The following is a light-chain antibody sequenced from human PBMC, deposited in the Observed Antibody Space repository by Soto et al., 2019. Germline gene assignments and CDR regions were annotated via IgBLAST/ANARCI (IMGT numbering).Light chain of an antibody. CDR1: QSVSSY. Sequence: EIVLTQSPDTLSLSPGERATLSCRAVQSVSSYLAWYQQKPGQAPRLLIYDASSRATGVPDRFSGSGSETDFTLSITRLEPEDFAMYYCQQYENSPITFGLGTRLEIK. CDR3: QQYENSPIT. V-gene: IGKV3-20*01. J-gene: IGKJ5*01. CDR2: DAS.